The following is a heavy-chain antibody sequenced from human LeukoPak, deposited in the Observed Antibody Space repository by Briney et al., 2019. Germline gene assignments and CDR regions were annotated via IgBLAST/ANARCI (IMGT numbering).Heavy chain of an antibody. D-gene: IGHD3-22*01. CDR1: GFTFSDYY. V-gene: IGHV3-11*01. CDR3: AGDLSYYYDSSGYLGY. J-gene: IGHJ4*02. Sequence: GGSLRLSRAASGFTFSDYYMSWLRQAPGKGLEWVSYISSSGSTIYYADSVKGRFTISRDNAKNSLYLQMNSLRAEDTAVYYCAGDLSYYYDSSGYLGYWGQGTLVTVSS. CDR2: ISSSGSTI.